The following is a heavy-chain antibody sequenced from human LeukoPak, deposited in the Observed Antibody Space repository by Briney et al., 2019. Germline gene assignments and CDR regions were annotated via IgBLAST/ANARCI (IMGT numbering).Heavy chain of an antibody. CDR1: GYTFTSYD. V-gene: IGHV1-8*01. CDR3: ATDRGFNDSSGYYFWESLGY. Sequence: AASVKVSCKASGYTFTSYDINWVRQATGQGLEWMGWMNPNSGNTGYAQKFQGRVTMTRNTSISTAYMELSSLRSEDTAVYYCATDRGFNDSSGYYFWESLGYWGQGTLVTVSS. D-gene: IGHD3-22*01. CDR2: MNPNSGNT. J-gene: IGHJ4*02.